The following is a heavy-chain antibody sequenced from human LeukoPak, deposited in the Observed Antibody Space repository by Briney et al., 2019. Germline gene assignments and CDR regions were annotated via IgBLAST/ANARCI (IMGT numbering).Heavy chain of an antibody. J-gene: IGHJ6*02. Sequence: TGGSLRLSCAASGFTFDDYAMHWVRQAPGKGLEWVSGISWNSGSIGYADSVKGRFTISRDNAKNSLYLQMNSLRAEDTALYYCAKDMGRGYCSGGSCYGYYGMDVWGQGTTVTVSS. D-gene: IGHD2-15*01. V-gene: IGHV3-9*01. CDR1: GFTFDDYA. CDR3: AKDMGRGYCSGGSCYGYYGMDV. CDR2: ISWNSGSI.